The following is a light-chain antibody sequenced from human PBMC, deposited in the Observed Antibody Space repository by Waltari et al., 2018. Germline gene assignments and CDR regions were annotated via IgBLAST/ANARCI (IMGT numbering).Light chain of an antibody. Sequence: DIQMTQSPSSLSASVGDRATITCQASHYISNYLNWYQQKPGKAPKLLIYDASNLETGVPSRFSGSGSGTDFSFTISSLQPEDIATYYCQQFDNLVYTFGQGTKLEIK. CDR1: HYISNY. V-gene: IGKV1-33*01. CDR2: DAS. J-gene: IGKJ2*01. CDR3: QQFDNLVYT.